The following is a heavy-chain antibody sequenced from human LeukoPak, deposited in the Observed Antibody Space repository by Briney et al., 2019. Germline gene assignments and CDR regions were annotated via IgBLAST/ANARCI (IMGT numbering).Heavy chain of an antibody. J-gene: IGHJ4*02. D-gene: IGHD1-7*01. V-gene: IGHV4-59*12. CDR3: AREDRRYNWSYGDY. CDR1: GGSISSYY. CDR2: IYYSGST. Sequence: KASETLSLTCTVSGGSISSYYWSWIRQPPGKGLEWIGYIYYSGSTNYNPSLKSRVTISVDTSKNQFSLKLSSVTAADTAVYYCAREDRRYNWSYGDYWGQGTLATVSS.